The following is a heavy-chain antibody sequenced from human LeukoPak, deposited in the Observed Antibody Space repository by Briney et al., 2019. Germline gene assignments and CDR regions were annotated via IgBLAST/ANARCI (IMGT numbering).Heavy chain of an antibody. CDR3: ARRALYDFWSGPYRGGAFDI. J-gene: IGHJ3*02. CDR2: ISYDGSNK. V-gene: IGHV3-30-3*01. CDR1: GFTFSSYA. Sequence: PGGSLRLSCAASGFTFSSYAMHWVRQAPGKGLEWVAVISYDGSNKYYADSVKGRFTISRDNSKNTLYLQMNSLRAEDTAVYYCARRALYDFWSGPYRGGAFDIWGQGTMVTVSS. D-gene: IGHD3-3*01.